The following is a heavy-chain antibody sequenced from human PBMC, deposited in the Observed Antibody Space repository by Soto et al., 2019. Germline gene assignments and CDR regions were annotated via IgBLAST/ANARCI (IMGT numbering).Heavy chain of an antibody. CDR2: MNPNSGNT. V-gene: IGHV1-8*01. D-gene: IGHD1-1*01. CDR3: AREREGYGFDP. J-gene: IGHJ5*02. Sequence: ASVKVSCKASGYTFTSYDINWVRQATGQGLEWMGWMNPNSGNTAYAQKLQGRVTMTRNTSISTAYMELSSLRSEDTAVYYCAREREGYGFDPWGQGTLVTVSS. CDR1: GYTFTSYD.